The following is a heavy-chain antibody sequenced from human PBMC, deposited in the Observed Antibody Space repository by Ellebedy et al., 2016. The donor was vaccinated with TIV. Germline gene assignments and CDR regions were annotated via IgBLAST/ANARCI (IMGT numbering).Heavy chain of an antibody. CDR1: GGSFSGYY. V-gene: IGHV4-34*01. CDR2: INHSGST. Sequence: MPSETLSLTCAVYGGSFSGYYWSWIRQPPGKGLEWIGEINHSGSTNYNPSLKSRVTISVDTSKNQFSLKLSSVTAADTAVYYCARVVGYSYGYGSFDYWGQGTLVTVSS. CDR3: ARVVGYSYGYGSFDY. J-gene: IGHJ4*02. D-gene: IGHD5-18*01.